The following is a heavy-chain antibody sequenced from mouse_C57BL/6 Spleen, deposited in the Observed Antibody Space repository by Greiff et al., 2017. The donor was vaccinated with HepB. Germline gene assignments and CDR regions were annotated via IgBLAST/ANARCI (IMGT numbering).Heavy chain of an antibody. CDR1: GYTFTGYW. J-gene: IGHJ2*01. Sequence: QVQLKQSGAELMKPGASVKLSCKATGYTFTGYWIEWVKQRPGHGLEWIGEILPGSGSTNYNEKFKGKATFTADTSSNTAYMQLSSLTTEDSAIYYCARGSSLTTVRHYFDYWGQGTTLTVSS. CDR2: ILPGSGST. CDR3: ARGSSLTTVRHYFDY. D-gene: IGHD1-1*01. V-gene: IGHV1-9*01.